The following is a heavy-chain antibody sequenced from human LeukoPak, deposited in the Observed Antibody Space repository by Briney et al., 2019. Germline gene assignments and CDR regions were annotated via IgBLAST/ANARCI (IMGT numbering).Heavy chain of an antibody. J-gene: IGHJ4*02. CDR3: ARDSPPDF. CDR1: GFTFSSYA. CDR2: IAGSGDAT. V-gene: IGHV3-23*01. Sequence: GGSLRLSCAASGFTFSSYAMTWVRQAPGKGLEWVSTIAGSGDATYYADSVKGRFTISRDNSKNTLYLQMNILRAEDTAIYYCARDSPPDFWGQGTLVTVSS.